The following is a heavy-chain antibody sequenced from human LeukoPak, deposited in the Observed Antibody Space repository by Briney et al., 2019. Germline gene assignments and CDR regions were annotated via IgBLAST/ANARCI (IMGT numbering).Heavy chain of an antibody. J-gene: IGHJ5*02. Sequence: ASVKVSCKASGYTFTGYYMHWVRQAPGQGLEWVGRINPNSGGTNYAQKFQGRVTMTRDTSISTAYMELSRLRSDDTAVYYCARDWNRVNWFDPWGQGTLVTVSS. CDR2: INPNSGGT. D-gene: IGHD1-1*01. CDR3: ARDWNRVNWFDP. V-gene: IGHV1-2*06. CDR1: GYTFTGYY.